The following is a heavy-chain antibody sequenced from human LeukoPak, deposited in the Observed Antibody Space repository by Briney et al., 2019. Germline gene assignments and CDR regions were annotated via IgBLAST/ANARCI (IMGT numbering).Heavy chain of an antibody. CDR3: AKEAYYDILTGCGDY. V-gene: IGHV3-48*01. CDR2: ISSSSSTI. J-gene: IGHJ4*02. CDR1: GFTFSSYS. Sequence: GGSLRLPCAASGFTFSSYSMNWVRQAPGKGLEWVSYISSSSSTIYYADSVKGRFTISRDNAKNSLYLQMNSLRAEDTAVYYCAKEAYYDILTGCGDYWGQGTLVTVSS. D-gene: IGHD3-9*01.